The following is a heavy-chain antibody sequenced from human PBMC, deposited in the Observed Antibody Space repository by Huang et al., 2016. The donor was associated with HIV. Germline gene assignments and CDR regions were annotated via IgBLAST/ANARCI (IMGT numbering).Heavy chain of an antibody. D-gene: IGHD6-19*01. J-gene: IGHJ2*01. CDR1: GGSIRSHH. CDR3: ARSPQIYQTSGLAHYYFDF. Sequence: QVQLQESGPGLVKPSETLSLSCTVSGGSIRSHHWSWIRQPPGKGLEWIATISDTVGTNYNPSLKSRVSMSLDTSKNNFSLKLTSVTAADTAVYYCARSPQIYQTSGLAHYYFDFWGRGTLVTVSS. CDR2: ISDTVGT. V-gene: IGHV4-59*11.